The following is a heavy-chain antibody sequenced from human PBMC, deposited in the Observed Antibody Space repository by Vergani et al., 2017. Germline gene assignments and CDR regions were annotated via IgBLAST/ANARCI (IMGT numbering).Heavy chain of an antibody. Sequence: EVQLVESGGGLVKPGGSLRLSCAASGFTFSSYSMNWVRQAPGKGLEWVSSISSSSSYIYYADSVKGRFTISRDNAKNSLYLQMNSLRAEDTAVYYCARDLGNWNFVGYYFDYWGQGTLVTVSS. V-gene: IGHV3-21*01. D-gene: IGHD1-7*01. J-gene: IGHJ4*02. CDR1: GFTFSSYS. CDR2: ISSSSSYI. CDR3: ARDLGNWNFVGYYFDY.